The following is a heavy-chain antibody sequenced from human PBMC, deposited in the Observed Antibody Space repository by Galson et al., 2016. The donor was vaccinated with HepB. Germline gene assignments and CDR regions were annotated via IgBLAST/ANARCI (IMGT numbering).Heavy chain of an antibody. J-gene: IGHJ6*04. D-gene: IGHD5-12*01. CDR1: GGSINSAYW. CDR2: IFRTGTT. CDR3: ARVFVATVENGMDV. V-gene: IGHV4-4*02. Sequence: SETLSLTCSVSGGSINSAYWWTWVRQAPGKGLEWIGEIFRTGTTNYNPSLKSRVTISVDESNNEFSLRVDSVTAADTAVYFCARVFVATVENGMDVWGKGTTVTVSS.